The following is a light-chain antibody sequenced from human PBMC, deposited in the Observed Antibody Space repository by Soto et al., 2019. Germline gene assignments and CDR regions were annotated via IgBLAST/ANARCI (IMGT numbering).Light chain of an antibody. J-gene: IGKJ3*01. V-gene: IGKV1-39*01. CDR3: QQSHSTPLT. CDR1: QNISRY. CDR2: AAS. Sequence: DIQMTQSPSSLSASVGDRVTITCRASQNISRYLIWYQQKPGKAPKLLIYAASTLETEVPSRFSGTGSGTNFTLTISSLEPEDFATYYCQQSHSTPLTFGPGTKVDI.